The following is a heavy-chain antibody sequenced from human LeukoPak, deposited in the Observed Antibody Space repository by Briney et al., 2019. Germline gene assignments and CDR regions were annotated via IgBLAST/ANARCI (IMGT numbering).Heavy chain of an antibody. J-gene: IGHJ5*02. Sequence: GGSLRLSCTASGFTFSNYGMHWVRQAPGKGLEWVAFIRYDGSNKYYADSVKGRFTISRDNSKNTLYLQMNSLRTEETAVYYCAKGPAMVRGTFDPWGQGTLVTVSS. V-gene: IGHV3-30*02. D-gene: IGHD3-10*01. CDR2: IRYDGSNK. CDR1: GFTFSNYG. CDR3: AKGPAMVRGTFDP.